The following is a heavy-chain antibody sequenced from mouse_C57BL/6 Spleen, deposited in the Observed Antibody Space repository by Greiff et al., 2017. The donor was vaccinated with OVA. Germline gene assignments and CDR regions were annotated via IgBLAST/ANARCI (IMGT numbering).Heavy chain of an antibody. CDR3: ARDYGWLAY. CDR2: IDPSDSYT. CDR1: GYTFTSYW. Sequence: QVQLKQPGAELVKPGASVKLSCKASGYTFTSYWMQWVKQRPGQGLEWIGEIDPSDSYTNYNQKFKGKATLTVDTSSSTAYMQLSSLTSEDSAVYYCARDYGWLAYWGQGTLVTVSA. D-gene: IGHD2-4*01. V-gene: IGHV1-50*01. J-gene: IGHJ3*01.